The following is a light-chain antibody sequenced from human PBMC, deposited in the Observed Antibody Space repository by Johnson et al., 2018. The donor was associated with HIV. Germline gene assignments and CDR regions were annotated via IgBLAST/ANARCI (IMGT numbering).Light chain of an antibody. CDR2: ETN. CDR1: SSNIGNNY. J-gene: IGLJ1*01. V-gene: IGLV1-51*02. Sequence: QPVLTQPPSVSAAPGQKVTISCSGSSSNIGNNYVSWYQHLPGTAPKLLIYETNNRTSGIPDRFSGSKYGTSATLGITGLQTGDEAEYDCGTWERSLSAGVFGTGTKVTVL. CDR3: GTWERSLSAGV.